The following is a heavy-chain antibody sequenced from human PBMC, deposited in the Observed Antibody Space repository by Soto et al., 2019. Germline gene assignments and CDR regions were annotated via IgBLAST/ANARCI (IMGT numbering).Heavy chain of an antibody. CDR3: AKGGMVRGIPFDY. Sequence: EVQLLESGGGLVQPGGSLRLSCAASGFTFSRYAMSWVRQAPGKGLEWVSAISGSGGSTYYADSVKGRFTISRDNSKNTLYLQMNSLRAEDTAVYYCAKGGMVRGIPFDYWGQGTLVTVSS. CDR2: ISGSGGST. CDR1: GFTFSRYA. D-gene: IGHD3-10*01. V-gene: IGHV3-23*01. J-gene: IGHJ4*02.